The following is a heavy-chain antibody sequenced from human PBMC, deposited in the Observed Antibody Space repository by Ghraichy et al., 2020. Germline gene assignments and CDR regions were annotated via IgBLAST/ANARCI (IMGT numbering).Heavy chain of an antibody. D-gene: IGHD4-17*01. CDR2: IYYSGST. Sequence: GSLNISCTVSGGSISSYYWSWIRQPPGKGLEWIGYIYYSGSTNYNPSLKSRVTISVDTSKNQFSLKLSSVTAADTAVYYCARQKDYGDFLDYWGQGTLVTVSS. V-gene: IGHV4-59*01. CDR3: ARQKDYGDFLDY. CDR1: GGSISSYY. J-gene: IGHJ4*02.